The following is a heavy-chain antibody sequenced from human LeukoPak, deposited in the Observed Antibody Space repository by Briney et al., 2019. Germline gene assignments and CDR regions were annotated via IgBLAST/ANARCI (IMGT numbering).Heavy chain of an antibody. D-gene: IGHD2-2*01. Sequence: GGSLRLSCAASGFTFTTYWMTWVRQAPGKGLEWVANINQDGSEKYFVDSVKGRFTISRDNAKNSLYLQMNSLRAEDTAVYYCASRTDYWGQGTLVTVSS. CDR1: GFTFTTYW. V-gene: IGHV3-7*01. CDR2: INQDGSEK. CDR3: ASRTDY. J-gene: IGHJ4*01.